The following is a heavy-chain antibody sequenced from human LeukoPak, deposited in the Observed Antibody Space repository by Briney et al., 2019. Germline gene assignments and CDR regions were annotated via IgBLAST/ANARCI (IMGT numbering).Heavy chain of an antibody. Sequence: SETLSLTCSVSYDSMKSGSYYWNWIRQSAGKGLEWIGRIHVSGSTYYNPSLKSRVTISVDTSKNQFSLKLSSVTAADTAVYYCARSEINDYSRFWGQGILVTVSS. CDR2: IHVSGST. D-gene: IGHD4-11*01. CDR3: ARSEINDYSRF. J-gene: IGHJ4*02. V-gene: IGHV4-61*02. CDR1: YDSMKSGSYY.